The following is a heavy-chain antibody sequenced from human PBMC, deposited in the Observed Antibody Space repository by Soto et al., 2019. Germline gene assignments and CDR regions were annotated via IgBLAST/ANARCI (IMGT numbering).Heavy chain of an antibody. CDR1: GGSVSNFY. Sequence: PSETLSLTCSFSGGSVSNFYWNWIRQPAGKGLEWIGRIYSSGSTNYNPSLRSRVTMSVDTAKNQFSLKLNSVTAADTAVYYCARSSHKESWFDPWGQGTLVTVS. J-gene: IGHJ5*02. CDR2: IYSSGST. V-gene: IGHV4-4*07. D-gene: IGHD6-13*01. CDR3: ARSSHKESWFDP.